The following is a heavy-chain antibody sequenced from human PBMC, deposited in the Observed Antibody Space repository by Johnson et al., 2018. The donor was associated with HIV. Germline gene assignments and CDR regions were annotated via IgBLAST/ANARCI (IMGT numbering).Heavy chain of an antibody. D-gene: IGHD3-22*01. Sequence: VQLVESGGGLVKPGGSLRLSCAASGFTFSNAWMSWVRQAPGKGLEWVGRIKSKTDGGTIDYAAPVKGRFTISRDDSKNTLYVQMNSLKTEDTAVYYCATDRGYYDSSGYSRVFDIWGQGTMVTVSS. CDR1: GFTFSNAW. CDR3: ATDRGYYDSSGYSRVFDI. CDR2: IKSKTDGGTI. V-gene: IGHV3-15*01. J-gene: IGHJ3*02.